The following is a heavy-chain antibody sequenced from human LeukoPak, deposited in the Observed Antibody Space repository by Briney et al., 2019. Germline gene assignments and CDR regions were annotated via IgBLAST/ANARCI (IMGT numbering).Heavy chain of an antibody. D-gene: IGHD3-10*01. CDR3: AKSWGSGSYYPAY. V-gene: IGHV3-11*01. Sequence: GGSLRLSCAASGFTFSDYYMNWIRQAPGKGLEWVSYISSTASTMYFADSVKGRFTISRDNSKNTLYLQMNSLRAEDTAVYYCAKSWGSGSYYPAYWGQGTLVTVSS. CDR1: GFTFSDYY. CDR2: ISSTASTM. J-gene: IGHJ4*02.